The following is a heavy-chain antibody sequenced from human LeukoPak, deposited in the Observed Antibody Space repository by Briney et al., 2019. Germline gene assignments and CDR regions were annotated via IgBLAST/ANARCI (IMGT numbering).Heavy chain of an antibody. V-gene: IGHV3-13*01. Sequence: GGSLRLSCVASGFTSSSSDMHWVRQATGKGLEWVSAIGTAGDTYYPGSVKGRFTISRENAKNSLYLQMNSLRVGDTAVYCCAREDDYYGSGSYYMDVWGKGTTVTVSS. CDR2: IGTAGDT. CDR1: GFTSSSSD. J-gene: IGHJ6*03. CDR3: AREDDYYGSGSYYMDV. D-gene: IGHD3-10*01.